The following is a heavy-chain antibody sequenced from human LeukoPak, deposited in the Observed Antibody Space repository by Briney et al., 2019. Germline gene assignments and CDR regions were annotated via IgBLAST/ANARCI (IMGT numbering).Heavy chain of an antibody. CDR2: ISHSGST. Sequence: SETLSLTCAVYGGSFSGYYWSWIRQPPGKGLEWIGEISHSGSTNYNPSLKSRVTISVDTSKNQFSLKLSSVTAADTAVYYCARAIPTYYDILTGYYWAFDIWGQGTMVTVSS. V-gene: IGHV4-34*01. D-gene: IGHD3-9*01. CDR3: ARAIPTYYDILTGYYWAFDI. CDR1: GGSFSGYY. J-gene: IGHJ3*02.